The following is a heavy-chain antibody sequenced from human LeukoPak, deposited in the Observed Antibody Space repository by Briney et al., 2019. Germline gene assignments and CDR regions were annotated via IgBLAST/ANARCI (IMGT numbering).Heavy chain of an antibody. J-gene: IGHJ5*02. D-gene: IGHD1-7*01. V-gene: IGHV1-18*01. CDR2: ISAYNGNT. Sequence: GASVKVSCKASGYTFTSYGIGWVRQAPGQGLECMGWISAYNGNTNYAQKLQGRVTMTRNTSISTAYMELSSLRSEDTAVYYCARSRYNWNYRGKVNWFDPWGQGTLVTVSS. CDR3: ARSRYNWNYRGKVNWFDP. CDR1: GYTFTSYG.